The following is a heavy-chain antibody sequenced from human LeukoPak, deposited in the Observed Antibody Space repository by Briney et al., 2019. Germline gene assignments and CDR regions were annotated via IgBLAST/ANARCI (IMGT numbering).Heavy chain of an antibody. CDR2: ISESGDAT. D-gene: IGHD1-1*01. CDR3: ARLSGNPTGPTAPDC. CDR1: GFTFSSHA. J-gene: IGHJ4*02. Sequence: GGSLRLSCEASGFTFSSHAMSWVRQGPGKGLEWVSVISESGDATYYADSVKGRFTISRDNSKNTVYLQMGTLRPEDTAVYYCARLSGNPTGPTAPDCGGQGTLVAVS. V-gene: IGHV3-23*01.